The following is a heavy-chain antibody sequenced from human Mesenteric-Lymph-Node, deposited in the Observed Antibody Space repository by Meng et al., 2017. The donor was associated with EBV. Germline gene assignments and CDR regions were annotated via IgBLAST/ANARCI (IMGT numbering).Heavy chain of an antibody. V-gene: IGHV4-39*07. CDR3: ARQLTNGISYFDY. CDR2: IYYSGST. D-gene: IGHD2-8*01. J-gene: IGHJ4*02. CDR1: GGSINRDHYF. Sequence: HLQLQELGQGLVKPSEHLSLTCTVSGGSINRDHYFWGWIRQSPGKGLEWIASIYYSGSTYYNPSLKSRVTISVDKTKCQFSLKLTSVTAADTAIYYCARQLTNGISYFDYWGQGTLVTVSS.